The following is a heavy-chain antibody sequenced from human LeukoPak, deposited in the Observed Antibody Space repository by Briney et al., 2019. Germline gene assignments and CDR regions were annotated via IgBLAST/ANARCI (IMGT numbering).Heavy chain of an antibody. J-gene: IGHJ6*02. CDR3: AREDYSYGMDV. D-gene: IGHD4-11*01. Sequence: PSETLSLTCSVSGDSFSNYYWSWIRQHPGKGLEWIGYIYYSGSTYYNPSLKSRVTISVDTSKNQFSLKLSSVTAADTAVYYCAREDYSYGMDVWGQGTTVTVSS. CDR2: IYYSGST. V-gene: IGHV4-31*03. CDR1: GDSFSNYY.